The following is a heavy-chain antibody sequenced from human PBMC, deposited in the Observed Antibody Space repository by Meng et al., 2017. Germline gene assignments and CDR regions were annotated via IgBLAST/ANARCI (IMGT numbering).Heavy chain of an antibody. V-gene: IGHV3-74*01. CDR3: LDEAPRSDY. J-gene: IGHJ4*02. CDR1: GFTFSSYW. Sequence: EVQVVESGGGLVQPGGSLRLSCAAYGFTFSSYWMHWVRQAPGKGLVWVSRISGDGSITNYADSVKGRFTISRDNAKNTLYLQMNSLRPEDTAVYYCLDEAPRSDYWGQGSLVTVSS. D-gene: IGHD1-1*01. CDR2: ISGDGSIT.